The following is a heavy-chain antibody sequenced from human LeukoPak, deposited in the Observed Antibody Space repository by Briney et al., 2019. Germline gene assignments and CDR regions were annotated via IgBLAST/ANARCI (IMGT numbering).Heavy chain of an antibody. J-gene: IGHJ3*02. Sequence: PGGSLRLSCAASGFTVSSNYMSWVRQAPGRGLEWVSVIYSGGSTYYADSVKGRFTISRDNSKNTLYLQMNSLRAEDTAVYYCARVRVDAFDIWGQGTMVTVSS. V-gene: IGHV3-66*01. CDR2: IYSGGST. D-gene: IGHD2-8*01. CDR3: ARVRVDAFDI. CDR1: GFTVSSNY.